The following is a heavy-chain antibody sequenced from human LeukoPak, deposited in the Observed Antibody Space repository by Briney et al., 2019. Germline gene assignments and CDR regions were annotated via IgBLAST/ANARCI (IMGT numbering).Heavy chain of an antibody. J-gene: IGHJ6*03. CDR2: IYHSGST. V-gene: IGHV4-38-2*02. CDR1: GYSISSGYY. CDR3: AREYRSFVTAAGSYLYYMDV. D-gene: IGHD6-13*01. Sequence: SETLSLTCTVSGYSISSGYYWGWIRQPPGKGLEWIGSIYHSGSTYYNPSLKSRVTISVDTSKNQFSLRLSSVTAADTAVYYCAREYRSFVTAAGSYLYYMDVWGKGTTVTVSS.